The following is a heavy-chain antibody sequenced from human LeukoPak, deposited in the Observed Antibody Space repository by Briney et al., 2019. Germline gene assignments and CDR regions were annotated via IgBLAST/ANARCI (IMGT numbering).Heavy chain of an antibody. CDR1: RYTFTGYY. CDR3: ARGDGDGPARRAFDI. V-gene: IGHV1-2*02. CDR2: INPTSGDT. J-gene: IGHJ3*02. Sequence: ASVKVSCKASRYTFTGYYIHWVRQAPGQGLEWVGWINPTSGDTNYVQKFQGRVTMTRDRSISTAYMELSGMTSDDTAVYYCARGDGDGPARRAFDIWGQGTRVTVSS. D-gene: IGHD7-27*01.